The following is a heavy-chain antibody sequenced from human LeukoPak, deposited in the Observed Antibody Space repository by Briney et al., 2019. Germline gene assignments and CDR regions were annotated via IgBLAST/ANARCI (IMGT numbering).Heavy chain of an antibody. V-gene: IGHV3-30-3*01. CDR2: ISYDGSNK. Sequence: PGGSLRLSCAASGFTLSSYAMHWVRQAPGKGLEWVAVISYDGSNKYYADSVKGRFTISRDNSKNTLYLQMNSLRAEDTAVYYCARGGPYYYDSSGYYSAYFDYWGQGTLVTVSS. CDR1: GFTLSSYA. D-gene: IGHD3-22*01. CDR3: ARGGPYYYDSSGYYSAYFDY. J-gene: IGHJ4*02.